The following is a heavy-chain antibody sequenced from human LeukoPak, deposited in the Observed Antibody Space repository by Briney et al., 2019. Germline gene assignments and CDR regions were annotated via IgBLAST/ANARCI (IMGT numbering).Heavy chain of an antibody. V-gene: IGHV3-48*03. J-gene: IGHJ4*02. CDR3: ASTPSSMIDY. Sequence: GGSLRLSCAASGFTFSSYEMNWVRQAPGKGLEWVSYISSSGSTKYYADSVKGRFTISRDNAKNSLYLQMNSLRAEDTAVYYCASTPSSMIDYWGQGTLVTVSS. CDR1: GFTFSSYE. D-gene: IGHD6-6*01. CDR2: ISSSGSTK.